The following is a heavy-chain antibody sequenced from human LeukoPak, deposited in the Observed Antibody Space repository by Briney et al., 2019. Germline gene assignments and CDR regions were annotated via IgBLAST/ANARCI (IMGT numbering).Heavy chain of an antibody. CDR1: GFTFSSYS. Sequence: GGSLRLSCAASGFTFSSYSMNWVRQAPGKGLEWVSTINGGGVNTHYADSVGGRFTISRDNSKNTLFLQMNSLRDEDTAVYYCAKDLYSNYGPADYWGQGNLVTVSS. CDR3: AKDLYSNYGPADY. J-gene: IGHJ4*02. CDR2: INGGGVNT. D-gene: IGHD4-11*01. V-gene: IGHV3-23*01.